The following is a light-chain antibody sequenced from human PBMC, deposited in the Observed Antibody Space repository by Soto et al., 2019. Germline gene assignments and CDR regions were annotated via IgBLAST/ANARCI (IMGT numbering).Light chain of an antibody. V-gene: IGKV1-39*01. CDR2: AAA. J-gene: IGKJ3*01. CDR3: QQSHSTPST. Sequence: DIQMTQSPSSLSASVGDRVTITCRASQTISRYLNWYMQKPGKAPELLIYAAASLQSGVPPRFSGSGSGTDFTLTISSLQPEDFATYYCQQSHSTPSTFGPGTKVDIK. CDR1: QTISRY.